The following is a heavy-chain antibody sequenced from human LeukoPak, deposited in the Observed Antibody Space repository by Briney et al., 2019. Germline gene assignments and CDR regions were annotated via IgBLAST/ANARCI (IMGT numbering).Heavy chain of an antibody. CDR3: ARDRGLLYGSSGCLDS. Sequence: ASVKVSCKASGYTFTDYNFSWVRQAPGQGLEWMGLNNPSSGTTSYAQKFQGRVTMTRDTSTSTVYMELSSLTSEDTAVYYCARDRGLLYGSSGCLDSWGQGTLVTVSS. V-gene: IGHV1-46*01. D-gene: IGHD6-19*01. CDR2: NNPSSGTT. CDR1: GYTFTDYN. J-gene: IGHJ4*02.